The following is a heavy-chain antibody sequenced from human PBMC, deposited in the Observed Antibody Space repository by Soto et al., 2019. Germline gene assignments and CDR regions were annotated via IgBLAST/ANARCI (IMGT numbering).Heavy chain of an antibody. D-gene: IGHD2-15*01. CDR1: GYTFVTHD. CDR2: MNPRSGNT. V-gene: IGHV1-8*01. CDR3: ARGRFGYCSGYGCDWGWWLDP. Sequence: QVQLVQSGAEVKNPGASVKVSCKASGYTFVTHDINWVRQAAGQGLEWMGWMNPRSGNTGYAQKFQGRVTMTRDMSLSTAYMELSSLRSEDTALYYCARGRFGYCSGYGCDWGWWLDPWGQGTLVTVSS. J-gene: IGHJ5*02.